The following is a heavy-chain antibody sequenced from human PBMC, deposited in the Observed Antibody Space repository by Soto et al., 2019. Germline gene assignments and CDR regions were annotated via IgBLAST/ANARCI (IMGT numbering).Heavy chain of an antibody. J-gene: IGHJ6*03. V-gene: IGHV3-66*01. D-gene: IGHD2-15*01. CDR2: IQSGGST. Sequence: EVQLVESGGDLVQPGGSLRLSCAASGFTVSSNYMSWVRQAPGKGLEWVSVIQSGGSTFYADSVKGRFTISRDNSKNTLYLQMNSLRVEDTAMYYCSRDDVYCSGGSCYGVPIDVWGRGTTVTVSS. CDR3: SRDDVYCSGGSCYGVPIDV. CDR1: GFTVSSNY.